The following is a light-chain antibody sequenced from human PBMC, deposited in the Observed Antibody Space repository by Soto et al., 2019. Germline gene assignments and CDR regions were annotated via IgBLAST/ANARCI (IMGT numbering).Light chain of an antibody. V-gene: IGLV2-14*01. CDR3: SSYTSSSRV. Sequence: QSVLTQPASVSGSPGQSITISCTGTSSDVGGYNYVSWYQQHPGKAPKLMIYDVSNRLSGVSNRFSGSKSGNTASLTISGLQAEDEADYYCSSYTSSSRVFGTGTKVTVL. J-gene: IGLJ1*01. CDR1: SSDVGGYNY. CDR2: DVS.